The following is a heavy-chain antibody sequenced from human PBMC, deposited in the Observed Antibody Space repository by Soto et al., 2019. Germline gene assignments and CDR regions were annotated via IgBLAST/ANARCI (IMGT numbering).Heavy chain of an antibody. D-gene: IGHD2-8*01. J-gene: IGHJ4*02. CDR2: IYYSGST. CDR1: GGSISSYY. V-gene: IGHV4-59*01. Sequence: SSETLSLTCTVSGGSISSYYWSWIRQPPGKGLEWIGYIYYSGSTNYNPSLKGRVTISVDTSKNQFSLKLSSVTAADTAVYYCARVRPYPPNFFDYWGQGTLVTVSS. CDR3: ARVRPYPPNFFDY.